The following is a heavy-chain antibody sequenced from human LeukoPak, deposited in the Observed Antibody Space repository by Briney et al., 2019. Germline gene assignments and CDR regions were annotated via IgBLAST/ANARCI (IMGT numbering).Heavy chain of an antibody. D-gene: IGHD4-23*01. CDR1: GFTFRSYS. J-gene: IGHJ4*02. V-gene: IGHV3-21*01. CDR3: ARVVPMTTVVTDY. CDR2: ISSSSSYI. Sequence: GGSLRLSCAASGFTFRSYSMNWVRQASGKGLEWVSSISSSSSYIYYADSVKGRFTISRDNAKNSLYLQMNSLRAEDTAVYYCARVVPMTTVVTDYWGQGTLVTVSS.